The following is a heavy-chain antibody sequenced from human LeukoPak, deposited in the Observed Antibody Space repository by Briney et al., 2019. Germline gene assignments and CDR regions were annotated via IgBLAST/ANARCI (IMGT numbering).Heavy chain of an antibody. D-gene: IGHD3-3*02. CDR3: ARARIFVSKDFDY. CDR1: GYTFTGYY. J-gene: IGHJ4*02. V-gene: IGHV1-2*02. CDR2: INPNSGGT. Sequence: GASVKVSCKASGYTFTGYYMHWVRQAPGQGLEWMGWINPNSGGTNYAQKFQGRVTMTRDTSISTAYMELSRLRSDDTAVYYCARARIFVSKDFDYWGQGTLVTVSS.